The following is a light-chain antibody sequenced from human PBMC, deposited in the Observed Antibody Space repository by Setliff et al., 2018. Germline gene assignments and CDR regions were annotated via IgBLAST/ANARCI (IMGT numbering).Light chain of an antibody. CDR1: SSDIGSYHL. CDR3: CSYVTGGTLA. V-gene: IGLV2-23*02. Sequence: QSALAQPASVSGSPGQSITISCAGTSSDIGSYHLVSWYQQHPGKVPKLMIYEVNKRPSGVSNRFSGSKSGNTASLTISGLQAEDEGDYYCCSYVTGGTLAFGGGTKGTVL. CDR2: EVN. J-gene: IGLJ3*02.